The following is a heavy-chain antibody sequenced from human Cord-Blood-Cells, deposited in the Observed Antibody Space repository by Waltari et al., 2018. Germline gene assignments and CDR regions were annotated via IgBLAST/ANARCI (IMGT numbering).Heavy chain of an antibody. D-gene: IGHD3-10*01. J-gene: IGHJ6*03. Sequence: QVQLVQSGAAVKKPGASVKVSCKASGYTFTRSDINWVRQAPGQGLEWMGWMNPNSGNTGYAQKLQGRVTITRNTSISTAYMELSSLRSEDTAVYYCARVNYGSGSYYYYYYMDVWGKGTTVTVSS. CDR1: GYTFTRSD. CDR2: MNPNSGNT. CDR3: ARVNYGSGSYYYYYYMDV. V-gene: IGHV1-8*03.